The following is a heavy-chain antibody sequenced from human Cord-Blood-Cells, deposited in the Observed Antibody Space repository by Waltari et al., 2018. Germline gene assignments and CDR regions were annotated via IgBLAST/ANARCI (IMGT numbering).Heavy chain of an antibody. Sequence: QVQLQQWGAGLLKPSATLSLTCAVYGGSFSGYSWTWIRQPPGQGLAWIGEINHRGSTNYNPSLKSRVTISVDTSKNQFSLKLSSVTAADTAVYYCARGRKKGYCSSTSCYNYFDYWGQGTLVTVSS. CDR2: INHRGST. CDR1: GGSFSGYS. J-gene: IGHJ4*02. CDR3: ARGRKKGYCSSTSCYNYFDY. D-gene: IGHD2-2*02. V-gene: IGHV4-34*01.